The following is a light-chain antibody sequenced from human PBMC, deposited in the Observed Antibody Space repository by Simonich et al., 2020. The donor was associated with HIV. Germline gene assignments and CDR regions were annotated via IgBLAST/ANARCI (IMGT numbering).Light chain of an antibody. Sequence: DIVMTPSPDSLAVSLGERATIDCKSSQSIFYISNNKNYLAWYQQKPGQPPKLLIYWAPTRQSGVPDRFSGSGSGTDFTLTISSLQAEDVAVYYFQQYYITPYTFGQGTKLEIQ. CDR3: QQYYITPYT. CDR1: QSIFYISNNKNY. CDR2: WAP. V-gene: IGKV4-1*01. J-gene: IGKJ2*01.